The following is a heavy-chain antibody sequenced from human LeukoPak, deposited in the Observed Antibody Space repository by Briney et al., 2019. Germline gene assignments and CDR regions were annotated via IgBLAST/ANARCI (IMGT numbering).Heavy chain of an antibody. CDR3: AREDASSLDV. V-gene: IGHV3-21*01. CDR1: GFTFSTYW. Sequence: PGGSLRLSCAASGFTFSTYWMHWVRQAPGKGLEWVSGISGSGGRTFYADSVKGRFTISRDNAKNSLYLQMNSLRAEDTAVYYCAREDASSLDVWGKGTTVTVSS. CDR2: ISGSGGRT. J-gene: IGHJ6*04. D-gene: IGHD3-10*01.